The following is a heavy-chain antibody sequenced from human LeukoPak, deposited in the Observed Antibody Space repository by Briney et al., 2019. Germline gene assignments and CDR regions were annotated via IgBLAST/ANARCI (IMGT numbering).Heavy chain of an antibody. D-gene: IGHD5-12*01. CDR3: ARDDGGGGYIYYYYGRDV. J-gene: IGHJ6*04. Sequence: GRSLRLSCAASGFTFSSYGMHWVRQAPGKGLEWVAVIWCGGSNKYYADSVKGRFTISRDNSKNTLYLQMNSLRAEDTAVYYCARDDGGGGYIYYYYGRDVWGRGTGVSVS. CDR1: GFTFSSYG. CDR2: IWCGGSNK. V-gene: IGHV3-33*01.